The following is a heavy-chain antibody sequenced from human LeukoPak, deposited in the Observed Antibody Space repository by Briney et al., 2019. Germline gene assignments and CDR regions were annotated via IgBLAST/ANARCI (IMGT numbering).Heavy chain of an antibody. CDR1: GFTFSSYA. D-gene: IGHD4-11*01. Sequence: GGSLRLSCAASGFTFSSYAMSWVRQAPGKGLEWDSAISGSGGSTYYADSVKGRFTISRDNSKNTLYLQMNSLRAEDTAVYYCAKSRYSNNYYGMDVWGQGTTVTVSS. J-gene: IGHJ6*02. V-gene: IGHV3-23*01. CDR2: ISGSGGST. CDR3: AKSRYSNNYYGMDV.